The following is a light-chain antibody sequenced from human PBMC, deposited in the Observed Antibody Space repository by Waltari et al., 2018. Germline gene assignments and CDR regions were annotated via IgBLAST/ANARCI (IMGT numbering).Light chain of an antibody. Sequence: QSALTQTASVSGSPGQSITISCTGTSSAVGAYNHVSWYQQNPGKAPKVMIYDVSNRPSGVSNRFSGSKSGNTASLSISGLQAEDEADYYCSSFTTSSTYVFGTGTKVTVL. CDR2: DVS. CDR1: SSAVGAYNH. V-gene: IGLV2-14*03. CDR3: SSFTTSSTYV. J-gene: IGLJ1*01.